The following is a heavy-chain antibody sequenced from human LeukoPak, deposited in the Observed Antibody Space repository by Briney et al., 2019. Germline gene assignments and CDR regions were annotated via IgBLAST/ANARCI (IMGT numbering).Heavy chain of an antibody. CDR2: ITSSGTYI. D-gene: IGHD1-1*01. Sequence: GGSLRLSCATSGFTFNNYNMNWVRQAPGRALEWVSSITSSGTYIFYADSVKGRFTISRDNSKNTLYLQMNSLRAEDTAVYYCARATDWGQGTLVTASS. J-gene: IGHJ4*02. CDR1: GFTFNNYN. V-gene: IGHV3-21*01. CDR3: ARATD.